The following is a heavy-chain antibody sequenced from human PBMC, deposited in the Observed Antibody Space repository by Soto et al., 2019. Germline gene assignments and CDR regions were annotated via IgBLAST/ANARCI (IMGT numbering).Heavy chain of an antibody. CDR2: IYYSGST. J-gene: IGHJ6*03. CDR3: ARRLSGYYYYLMDV. V-gene: IGHV4-59*08. Sequence: QVQLQESGPGLVKPSETLSLTCTVSGGFISSYYWSWIRQPPGKGLEWIGYIYYSGSTNYNPSLKSRVTISVDTSKNQFSLKMSSVTAADTAVYYCARRLSGYYYYLMDVWSKGTTVTVSS. CDR1: GGFISSYY.